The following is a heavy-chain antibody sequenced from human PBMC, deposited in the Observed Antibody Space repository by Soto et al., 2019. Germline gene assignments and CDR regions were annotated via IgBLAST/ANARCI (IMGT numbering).Heavy chain of an antibody. J-gene: IGHJ6*03. D-gene: IGHD6-19*01. Sequence: ASVKVSCKASGYTFTSYAMHWVRQAPGQRLEWMGWINAGNGNTKYSQKFQGRVTITRDTSAGTAYMELSSLRSEDTAVYYCARVVAGYYYYYYMAVWGKGTTVTVSS. V-gene: IGHV1-3*01. CDR3: ARVVAGYYYYYYMAV. CDR1: GYTFTSYA. CDR2: INAGNGNT.